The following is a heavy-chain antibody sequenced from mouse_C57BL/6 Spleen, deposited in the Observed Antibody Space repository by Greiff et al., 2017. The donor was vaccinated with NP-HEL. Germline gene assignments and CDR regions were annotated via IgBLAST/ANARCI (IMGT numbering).Heavy chain of an antibody. CDR2: INPNNGGT. J-gene: IGHJ1*03. CDR3: ARGCNYDWYFDV. CDR1: GYTFTDYY. V-gene: IGHV1-26*01. D-gene: IGHD2-1*01. Sequence: EVQLQQSGPELVKPGASVKISCKASGYTFTDYYMNWVKQSHGKSLEWIGDINPNNGGTSYNQKFKGKATLTVDKSSSTAYMELRSLTSEDSAVYYCARGCNYDWYFDVWGTGTTVTVSS.